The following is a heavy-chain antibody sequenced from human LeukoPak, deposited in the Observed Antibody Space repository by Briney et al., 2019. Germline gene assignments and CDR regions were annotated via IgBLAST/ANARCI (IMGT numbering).Heavy chain of an antibody. CDR2: IYYSGST. Sequence: SETLSLTCTVSGGSISSSSYYWGWIRQPPGKGLEWIGSIYYSGSTYYNPSLKSRVTISVDTSKNQFSLKLSSVTAADTAVYYCARHPGYSSSWYGNWFDPWGQGTLVTVSS. V-gene: IGHV4-39*01. CDR3: ARHPGYSSSWYGNWFDP. D-gene: IGHD6-13*01. CDR1: GGSISSSSYY. J-gene: IGHJ5*02.